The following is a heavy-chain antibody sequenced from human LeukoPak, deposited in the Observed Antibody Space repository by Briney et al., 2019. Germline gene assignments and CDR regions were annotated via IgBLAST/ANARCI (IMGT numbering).Heavy chain of an antibody. V-gene: IGHV3-20*04. Sequence: GGPLRLSCAASGFTFDEYGMAWVRQAPGKGLEWVSGINWNGASTGYADSVKGRFTISRDNAKNSLYLQMNSLRADDTALYYCARRFRDGYDHDAFDIWGQGTMVTVSS. J-gene: IGHJ3*02. CDR1: GFTFDEYG. CDR2: INWNGAST. D-gene: IGHD5-24*01. CDR3: ARRFRDGYDHDAFDI.